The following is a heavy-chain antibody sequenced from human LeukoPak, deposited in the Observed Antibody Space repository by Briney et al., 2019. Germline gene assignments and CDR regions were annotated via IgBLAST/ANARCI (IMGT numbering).Heavy chain of an antibody. CDR2: MYSGGSV. V-gene: IGHV3-53*01. J-gene: IGHJ4*02. Sequence: GGSLRLSCAASGFTVSDHNMNWVRQAPGKGLEWVSVMYSGGSVYYADSVKDRFTISRDNSRDTLYLQMDSLRVDDTAVYYCASSLLATMGPLFYWGLGALVTVSS. CDR3: ASSLLATMGPLFY. D-gene: IGHD5-24*01. CDR1: GFTVSDHN.